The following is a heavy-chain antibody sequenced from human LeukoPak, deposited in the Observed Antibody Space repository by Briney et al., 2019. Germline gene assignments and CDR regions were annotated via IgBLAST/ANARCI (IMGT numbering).Heavy chain of an antibody. D-gene: IGHD3-10*02. CDR1: GFTFTSYL. Sequence: PGGSLRLSCAASGFTFTSYLMNWVRQAPGKGLEWVSSISGSSSYIYYADSVKGRFTISRDNAKNSLYLQMNSLRAEDTAVYYCAELGITMIGGVWGKGTTVTISS. V-gene: IGHV3-21*01. CDR3: AELGITMIGGV. CDR2: ISGSSSYI. J-gene: IGHJ6*04.